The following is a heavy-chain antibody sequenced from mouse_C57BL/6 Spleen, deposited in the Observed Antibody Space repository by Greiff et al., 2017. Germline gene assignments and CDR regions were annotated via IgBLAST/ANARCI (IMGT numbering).Heavy chain of an antibody. CDR1: GYTFTSYW. Sequence: QVQLQQPGAELVMPGASVKLSCKASGYTFTSYWMHWVKQRPGQGLEWIGEIDPSDSYTNYNQKFKGKSTLTVDKSSSTAYMQLSSLTSEDSAVYYCAGGLFAMDCWGHGTSVTVSS. J-gene: IGHJ4*01. CDR2: IDPSDSYT. CDR3: AGGLFAMDC. V-gene: IGHV1-69*01.